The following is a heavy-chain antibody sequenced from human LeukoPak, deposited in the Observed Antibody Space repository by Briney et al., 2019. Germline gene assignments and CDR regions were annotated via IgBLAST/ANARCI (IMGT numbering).Heavy chain of an antibody. CDR1: GFIFSDYE. V-gene: IGHV3-48*03. J-gene: IGHJ4*02. CDR3: AWSRGYYDSSGYYWGFDY. D-gene: IGHD3-22*01. CDR2: ISSSGRTI. Sequence: GGSLRLSCATSGFIFSDYEMNWVRQAPGKGLEWVSYISSSGRTIFYADSVKGRFAISRDSAKKSVYLQMNSLRDEDTAVYYCAWSRGYYDSSGYYWGFDYWGQGTLVTVSS.